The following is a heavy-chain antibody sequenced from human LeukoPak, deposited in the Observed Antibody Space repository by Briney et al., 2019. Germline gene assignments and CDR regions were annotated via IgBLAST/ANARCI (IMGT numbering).Heavy chain of an antibody. CDR2: IRYDGSNK. D-gene: IGHD2-2*01. J-gene: IGHJ4*02. V-gene: IGHV3-30*02. Sequence: PGGSLRLSCAASGFTFSYFGIHWVRQAPGKGPEWVTFIRYDGSNKYYVDSVKGRFTISRDNSKNTVYLQMNSLRSEDTAVYYCVRDGRRNCSSINCYTFLNWGQGTLVTVSS. CDR1: GFTFSYFG. CDR3: VRDGRRNCSSINCYTFLN.